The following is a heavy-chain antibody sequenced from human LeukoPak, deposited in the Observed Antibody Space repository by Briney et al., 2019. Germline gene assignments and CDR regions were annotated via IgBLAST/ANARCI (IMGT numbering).Heavy chain of an antibody. CDR3: ARAVRPGYSYGYDY. V-gene: IGHV3-53*01. CDR1: GFTVNSNY. CDR2: IYNGNTI. J-gene: IGHJ4*02. Sequence: GGSLRLSCAASGFTVNSNYMSWVRQAPGRGLEWVSIIYNGNTIYYADSVKGRFTISRDTSKNTVYLQTNSLRAEDTAVYYCARAVRPGYSYGYDYWGQGALVTVSS. D-gene: IGHD5-18*01.